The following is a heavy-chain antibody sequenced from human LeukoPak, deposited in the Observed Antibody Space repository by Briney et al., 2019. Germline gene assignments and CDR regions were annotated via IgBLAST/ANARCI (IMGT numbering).Heavy chain of an antibody. CDR2: IYYTGST. D-gene: IGHD5-12*01. CDR1: GASISGSGYY. Sequence: SETLSLTCAVSGASISGSGYYLGWIRQPPGKGLEWIGNIYYTGSTYYNPSLKSRVTISVDTSKNQFSLKLSSVTAADTAVYYCARHRVATNYYYYYMDVWGKGTTVTISS. CDR3: ARHRVATNYYYYYMDV. J-gene: IGHJ6*03. V-gene: IGHV4-39*01.